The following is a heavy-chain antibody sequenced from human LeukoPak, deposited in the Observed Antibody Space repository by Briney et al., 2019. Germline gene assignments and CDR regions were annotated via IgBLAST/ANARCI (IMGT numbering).Heavy chain of an antibody. J-gene: IGHJ4*02. D-gene: IGHD6-13*01. V-gene: IGHV3-11*06. CDR3: AIHPIKQQLVLLDY. CDR2: ISGSSSYT. Sequence: PGGSLRLSCAASGFTFSDCYMSGIRHPPGKGLEWISYISGSSSYTNYADSVKGRFTISRDNAKNSLYLQVNSLRAKDTAVYYCAIHPIKQQLVLLDYWGQGTLVTVSS. CDR1: GFTFSDCY.